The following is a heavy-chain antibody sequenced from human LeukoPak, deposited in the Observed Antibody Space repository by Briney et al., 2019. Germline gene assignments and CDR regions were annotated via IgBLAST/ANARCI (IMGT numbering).Heavy chain of an antibody. CDR2: IIPIFGTA. D-gene: IGHD4-17*01. V-gene: IGHV1-69*05. Sequence: SVKVSCRASGGTFSSYAISWVRQAPGQGLEWMGRIIPIFGTANYAQKFQGRVTITTDESTSTAYMELSSLRSEDTAVYYCARNQEDYGDYKYYYYMDVWGKGTTVTVSS. CDR1: GGTFSSYA. J-gene: IGHJ6*03. CDR3: ARNQEDYGDYKYYYYMDV.